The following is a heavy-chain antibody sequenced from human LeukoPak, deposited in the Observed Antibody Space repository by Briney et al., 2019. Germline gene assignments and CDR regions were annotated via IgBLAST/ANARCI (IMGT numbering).Heavy chain of an antibody. CDR3: GRNKRLQRHYYMDV. CDR2: INHSGST. D-gene: IGHD4-11*01. CDR1: GGSFSGYY. J-gene: IGHJ6*03. Sequence: SETLSLTCAVYGGSFSGYYWSWIRQPPGKGLEWIGEINHSGSTNYNPSLKSRVTISVDTSKNQFSLKLSSVTAADTAVYYCGRNKRLQRHYYMDVWGKGTTVTVSS. V-gene: IGHV4-34*01.